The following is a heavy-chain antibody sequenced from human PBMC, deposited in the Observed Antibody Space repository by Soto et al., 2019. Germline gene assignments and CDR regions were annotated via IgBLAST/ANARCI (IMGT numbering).Heavy chain of an antibody. CDR3: ARDPCSSTSRRIGDDGMDV. CDR2: IIPIFGTA. Sequence: SVKVSCKASGGTFSSYAISWVRQAPGQGLEWMGGIIPIFGTANYAQKFQGRVTITADESTSTAYMELSSLRSEDTAVYYCARDPCSSTSRRIGDDGMDVWGQGTTVTVSS. J-gene: IGHJ6*02. V-gene: IGHV1-69*13. CDR1: GGTFSSYA. D-gene: IGHD2-2*01.